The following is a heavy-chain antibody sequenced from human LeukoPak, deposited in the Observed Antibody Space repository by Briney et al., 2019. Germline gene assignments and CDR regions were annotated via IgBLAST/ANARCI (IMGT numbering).Heavy chain of an antibody. CDR2: VSNDGSNQ. J-gene: IGHJ3*01. CDR3: ARGPDPVVRGPRRAFDL. Sequence: GGSLRLSCAASGFTFSTHSMHWVRQAPGKGLEWVSVVSNDGSNQDYTDSVKGRFIISRDDSKSTVYLQMNSLRVDDTAMYYCARGPDPVVRGPRRAFDLWGQGTMVTVSS. V-gene: IGHV3-30*03. CDR1: GFTFSTHS. D-gene: IGHD3-10*01.